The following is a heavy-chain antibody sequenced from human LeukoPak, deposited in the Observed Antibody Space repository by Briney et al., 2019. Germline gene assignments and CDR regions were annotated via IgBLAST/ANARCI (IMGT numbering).Heavy chain of an antibody. Sequence: PSETLSLTCTVPGGSISSYYWSWIRQPPGKGLGWVGYIYYSGSTNYNPSLKSQVTLSVDTSKNQFSLKLNSVPAADKAVFCGAGAVPAAILYYGTEVWGQGTTVTVSS. J-gene: IGHJ6*02. V-gene: IGHV4-59*01. CDR3: AGAVPAAILYYGTEV. CDR2: IYYSGST. CDR1: GGSISSYY. D-gene: IGHD2-2*01.